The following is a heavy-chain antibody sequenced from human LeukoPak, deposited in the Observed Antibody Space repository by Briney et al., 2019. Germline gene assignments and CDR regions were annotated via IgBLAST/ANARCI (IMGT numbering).Heavy chain of an antibody. Sequence: SETLSLACTVSGGSTSVYYWSWIRQPAGKGLEWIGRIYTSGSTNYNPSLKSRVTMSVDTSKNQFSLKLSSVTAADTAVYYCARTRDSSGWYGFSDYWGQGTLVTVSS. D-gene: IGHD6-19*01. CDR2: IYTSGST. V-gene: IGHV4-4*07. CDR1: GGSTSVYY. CDR3: ARTRDSSGWYGFSDY. J-gene: IGHJ4*02.